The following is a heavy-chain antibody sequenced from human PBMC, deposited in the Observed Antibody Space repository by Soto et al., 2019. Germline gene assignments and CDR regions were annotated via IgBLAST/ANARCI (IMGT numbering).Heavy chain of an antibody. J-gene: IGHJ6*03. V-gene: IGHV4-59*08. Sequence: SETLCLTCTVSGGSISSYYWSWIRQPPGKGLEWIGYIYYSGSTNCNPSLKSRVTISVDTSKNQFSLKLSSVPAADTAVYYCARGGRYCSSTSCYDYYYYMDVWGKGTTVTVSS. D-gene: IGHD2-2*01. CDR1: GGSISSYY. CDR2: IYYSGST. CDR3: ARGGRYCSSTSCYDYYYYMDV.